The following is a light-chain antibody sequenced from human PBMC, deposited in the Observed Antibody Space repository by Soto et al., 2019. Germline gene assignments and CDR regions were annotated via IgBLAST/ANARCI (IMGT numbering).Light chain of an antibody. J-gene: IGKJ1*01. CDR2: GAS. Sequence: ELVMTQSPATLSVSPGAGATLSCRASESISYNLAWYQQKPGQAPRLLIYGASTRASGIPARFSGSGSGTEYTLTISSLQSEDAAVYYCQQYNVWWTFGQGTKLEVK. CDR1: ESISYN. V-gene: IGKV3-15*01. CDR3: QQYNVWWT.